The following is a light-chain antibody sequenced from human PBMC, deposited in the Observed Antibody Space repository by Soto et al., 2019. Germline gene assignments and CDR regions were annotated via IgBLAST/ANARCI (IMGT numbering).Light chain of an antibody. Sequence: EIVMTQSPATLSVSPGERATLSCRASQSVSSNLAWYQQKPGQAPRLLIYGASTRATGIPARFSGSGSGTDFTLTITRLEPDDSAVYYCQQYGYSPPWTFGQGTKVDIK. CDR3: QQYGYSPPWT. CDR2: GAS. J-gene: IGKJ1*01. V-gene: IGKV3-15*01. CDR1: QSVSSN.